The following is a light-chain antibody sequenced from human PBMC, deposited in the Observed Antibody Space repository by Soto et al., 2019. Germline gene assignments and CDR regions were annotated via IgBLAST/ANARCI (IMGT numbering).Light chain of an antibody. V-gene: IGKV1-12*01. CDR3: QQASSFPLT. CDR2: GAT. Sequence: IQMTQSPSSVSAAVGDRVTITCRASQVISSWLAWYQQRPGTAPKLLIYGATTLRSGVPSRFSGSESGTEFTLTITSLQPEDSATYYRQQASSFPLTFGGGTKVEIQ. CDR1: QVISSW. J-gene: IGKJ4*01.